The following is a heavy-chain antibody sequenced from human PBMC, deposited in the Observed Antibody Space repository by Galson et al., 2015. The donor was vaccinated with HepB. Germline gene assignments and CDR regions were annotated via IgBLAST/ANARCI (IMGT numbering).Heavy chain of an antibody. CDR3: AMATDGLFFSDY. Sequence: QSGAEVKKPGESLKISCKGFGFSFTNSWVGWVRQMPGKGLEWMGIIFLGGSNIYYSPSSRGQVTISADRSMTTAYIQWSSLKASDTAIYYCAMATDGLFFSDYWGQGILVTVSS. CDR2: IFLGGSNI. CDR1: GFSFTNSW. D-gene: IGHD5-24*01. J-gene: IGHJ4*02. V-gene: IGHV5-51*01.